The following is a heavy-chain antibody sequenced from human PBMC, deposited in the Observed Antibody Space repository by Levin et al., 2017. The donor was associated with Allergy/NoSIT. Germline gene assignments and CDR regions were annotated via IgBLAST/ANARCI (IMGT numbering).Heavy chain of an antibody. CDR2: ISYDGSNK. CDR1: GFTVSSYA. Sequence: GGSLRLSCAASGFTVSSYAMHWVRQAPGKGLEWVAVISYDGSNKYYADSVKGRFTISRDNSKNTLYLQMNSLRAEDTAVYYCARDLYCSGGSCPSQYFQHWGQGTLVTVSS. J-gene: IGHJ1*01. V-gene: IGHV3-30-3*01. CDR3: ARDLYCSGGSCPSQYFQH. D-gene: IGHD2-15*01.